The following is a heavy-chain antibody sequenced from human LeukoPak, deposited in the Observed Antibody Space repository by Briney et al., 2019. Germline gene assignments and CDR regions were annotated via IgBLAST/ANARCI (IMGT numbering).Heavy chain of an antibody. V-gene: IGHV3-23*01. J-gene: IGHJ4*02. Sequence: GGSLRLSCAASGFTFSRYGMHWVRQAPRKGLEWVSDISGDSGRTDYADSVKGRFTISRDNSKNTVYLLMNNLRAEDTAVYYCAKEEWPAFDYWGQETLVTVSS. D-gene: IGHD2-8*01. CDR3: AKEEWPAFDY. CDR2: ISGDSGRT. CDR1: GFTFSRYG.